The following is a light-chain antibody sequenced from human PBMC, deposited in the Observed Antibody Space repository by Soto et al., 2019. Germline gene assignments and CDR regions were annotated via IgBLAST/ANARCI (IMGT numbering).Light chain of an antibody. CDR1: QSLSNN. J-gene: IGKJ1*01. V-gene: IGKV3-15*01. CDR2: GAS. CDR3: QQYNNWPPWT. Sequence: EIVMTQSPATLSVSPGERATLSCRASQSLSNNLAWYQQKPGQAPRLLIYGASTRATGIPARFSGSGSGTESPLTISSLQSEDFAVYYCQQYNNWPPWTFGQGTKVEIK.